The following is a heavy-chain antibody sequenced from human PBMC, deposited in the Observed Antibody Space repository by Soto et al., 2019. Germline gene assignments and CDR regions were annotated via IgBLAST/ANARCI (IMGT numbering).Heavy chain of an antibody. CDR2: IINSGDST. J-gene: IGHJ4*02. D-gene: IGHD3-10*01. Sequence: EVQLLESGGGLVQPGGSLRLSCAASGFTFSSYAMSWVRQAPGKGLEWVSSIINSGDSTYYADSVRGRFTISRDNSRNTLYLQMNSLRAEDTAVYYCGRRSGHFDYWGQGTLVTVSS. CDR3: GRRSGHFDY. V-gene: IGHV3-23*01. CDR1: GFTFSSYA.